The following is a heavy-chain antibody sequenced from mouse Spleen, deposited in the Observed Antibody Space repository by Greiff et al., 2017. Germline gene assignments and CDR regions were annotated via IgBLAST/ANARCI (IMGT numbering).Heavy chain of an antibody. D-gene: IGHD1-2*01. V-gene: IGHV1-4*01. Sequence: QVQLQQSGAELARPGASVKMSCKASGYTFTSYTMHWVKQRPGQGLEWIGYINPSSGYTKYNQKFKDKATLTADQSSSTAYMQLSSLTSEDSAVYYCARTTTASLGFDVWGAGTTVTVSS. CDR3: ARTTTASLGFDV. CDR2: INPSSGYT. J-gene: IGHJ1*01. CDR1: GYTFTSYT.